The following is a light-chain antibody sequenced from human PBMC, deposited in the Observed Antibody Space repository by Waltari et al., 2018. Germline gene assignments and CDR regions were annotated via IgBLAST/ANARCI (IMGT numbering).Light chain of an antibody. CDR3: QAWDSSNYWV. Sequence: FVLTQPPSVSVSPGHTAKITCLGDRLAQTYSSWYQQKPGQSPVVVIYRDTKRPSGIPDRFSGSNSGNTATLTISGTQTMDEADYYCQAWDSSNYWVFGGGTKLTVL. J-gene: IGLJ3*02. V-gene: IGLV3-1*01. CDR2: RDT. CDR1: RLAQTY.